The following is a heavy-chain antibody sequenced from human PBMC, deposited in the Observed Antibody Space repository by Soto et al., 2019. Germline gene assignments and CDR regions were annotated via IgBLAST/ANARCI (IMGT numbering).Heavy chain of an antibody. J-gene: IGHJ4*02. D-gene: IGHD2-15*01. Sequence: QVQLQESGPGLVKPSQTLSLTCTVSGGSINSGGYYWSWIRQHPGKGLEWIGYIYYSGSPYYNPSLESRVTISVDTSKNQFSLKLSSVTAADTAVYYCASSCSGDSCYWGEGDYWGQGTLVTVSS. V-gene: IGHV4-31*03. CDR1: GGSINSGGYY. CDR2: IYYSGSP. CDR3: ASSCSGDSCYWGEGDY.